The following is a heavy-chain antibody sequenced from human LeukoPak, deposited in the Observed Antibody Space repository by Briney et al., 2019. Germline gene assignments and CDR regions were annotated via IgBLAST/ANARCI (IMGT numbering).Heavy chain of an antibody. J-gene: IGHJ4*02. CDR3: AGSEESRAAALLRPLDY. CDR1: GGSISSYY. CDR2: IYTSGST. V-gene: IGHV4-4*07. Sequence: PSETLSLTCTVSGGSISSYYWSWIRQPAGKGLEWIGRIYTSGSTNYNPSLKSRVTISVDKSKNQFSLKLSSVTAADTAVYYCAGSEESRAAALLRPLDYWGQGTLVTVSS. D-gene: IGHD6-13*01.